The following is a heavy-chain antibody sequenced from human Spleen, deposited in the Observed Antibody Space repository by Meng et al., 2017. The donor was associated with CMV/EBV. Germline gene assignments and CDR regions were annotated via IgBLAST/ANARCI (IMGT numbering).Heavy chain of an antibody. CDR2: ISWDGGST. CDR3: AKDSEIFGVVNLYGMDV. Sequence: LSLTCAASGFTFDDYTMHWVRQAPGKGLEWVSLISWDGGSTYYADSVKGRFTISRDNSKNSLYLQMNSLRTEDTALYYCAKDSEIFGVVNLYGMDVWGQGTTVTVSS. D-gene: IGHD3-3*01. CDR1: GFTFDDYT. V-gene: IGHV3-43*01. J-gene: IGHJ6*02.